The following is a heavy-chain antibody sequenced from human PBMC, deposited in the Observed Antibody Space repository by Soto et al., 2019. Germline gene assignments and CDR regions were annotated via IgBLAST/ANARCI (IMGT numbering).Heavy chain of an antibody. Sequence: ASVKVSCKASGYTFTSYGISWVRQAPGQGLEWVGWISAYNGNTNYAQKLQGRVTMTTDTSTSTAYMELRSLRSDDTAVYYCAYRLGGYCSSTSCPDLNAFDIWGQGTMVTVSS. D-gene: IGHD2-2*01. J-gene: IGHJ3*02. CDR1: GYTFTSYG. CDR2: ISAYNGNT. V-gene: IGHV1-18*01. CDR3: AYRLGGYCSSTSCPDLNAFDI.